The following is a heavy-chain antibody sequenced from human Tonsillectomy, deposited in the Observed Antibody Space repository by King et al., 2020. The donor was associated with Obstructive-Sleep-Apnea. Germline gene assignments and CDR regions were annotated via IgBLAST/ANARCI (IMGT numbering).Heavy chain of an antibody. Sequence: QLVQSGAEVKKPGASGKGSCKASGYTFTRDGISLVRQAPGQGLEWMGWISAYNVNNNKAQKRQGRVTMTTDTSTSTAYMELRSLRSDDTAVYYCARDQWELRDWGQGTLVTVSS. CDR2: ISAYNVNN. J-gene: IGHJ4*02. D-gene: IGHD1-26*01. CDR1: GYTFTRDG. CDR3: ARDQWELRD. V-gene: IGHV1-18*01.